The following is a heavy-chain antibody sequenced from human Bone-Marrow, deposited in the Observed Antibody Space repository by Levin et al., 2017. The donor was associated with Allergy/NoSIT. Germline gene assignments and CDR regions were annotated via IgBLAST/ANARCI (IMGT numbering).Heavy chain of an antibody. Sequence: GESLKISCQASGYTFTRYTINWVRQAPGQGLEWMGRIDTNTGNPTYAQGFTGRFVFSLDTSVSTTYLQISSLKAEDTAVYYCARGEQLVGAYFDYWGQGTQVTVSS. CDR1: GYTFTRYT. D-gene: IGHD6-6*01. J-gene: IGHJ4*02. V-gene: IGHV7-4-1*02. CDR2: IDTNTGNP. CDR3: ARGEQLVGAYFDY.